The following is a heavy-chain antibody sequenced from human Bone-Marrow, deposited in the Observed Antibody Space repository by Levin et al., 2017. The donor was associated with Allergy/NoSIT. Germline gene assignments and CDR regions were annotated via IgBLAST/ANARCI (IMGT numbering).Heavy chain of an antibody. Sequence: PGGSLRLSCTVSGFSFGTHWMHWVRQAPGKGLVWVARINPDGSNTIYADPAKGRFTISRDNAKNTLYLQMNSLRGEDTAEDRCGREGYAKIVGLDVWGQGTTVTVSS. CDR2: INPDGSNT. CDR1: GFSFGTHW. J-gene: IGHJ6*02. V-gene: IGHV3-74*01. D-gene: IGHD3-16*01. CDR3: GREGYAKIVGLDV.